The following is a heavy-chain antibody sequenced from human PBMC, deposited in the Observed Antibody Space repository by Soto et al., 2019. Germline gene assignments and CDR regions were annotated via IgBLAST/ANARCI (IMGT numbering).Heavy chain of an antibody. V-gene: IGHV1-69*13. J-gene: IGHJ6*02. CDR3: ARVLGADIVATIDYYGLDV. Sequence: SVKGSCQASGGTFSIYAISWLRQAPGQGLEWMGGIIPIFGTANYAQKFQGRVTITADESTSTAYMELSSLRSEDTAVYYCARVLGADIVATIDYYGLDVCGQATTVILAS. CDR2: IIPIFGTA. D-gene: IGHD5-12*01. CDR1: GGTFSIYA.